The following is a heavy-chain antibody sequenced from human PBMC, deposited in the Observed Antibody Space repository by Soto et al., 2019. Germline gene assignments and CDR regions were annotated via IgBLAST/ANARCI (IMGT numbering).Heavy chain of an antibody. V-gene: IGHV1-18*04. CDR2: ISAYNGNT. Sequence: GASVKVSCKASGYTFTSYGISWLRQSPGQGLEWMGWISAYNGNTNYAQKLQGRVTMTTDTSTSTAYMELRSLRSDDTAVYYCARAPQYYDSSGYYYFDYWGQGTLVTVSS. J-gene: IGHJ4*02. CDR3: ARAPQYYDSSGYYYFDY. CDR1: GYTFTSYG. D-gene: IGHD3-22*01.